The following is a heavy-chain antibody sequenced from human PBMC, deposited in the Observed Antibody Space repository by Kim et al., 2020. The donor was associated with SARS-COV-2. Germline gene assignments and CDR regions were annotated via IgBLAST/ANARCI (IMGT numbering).Heavy chain of an antibody. V-gene: IGHV5-10-1*01. CDR3: ARQIGYSSSSPHGYYGMDV. CDR2: IDPSDSYT. D-gene: IGHD6-13*01. CDR1: GYSFTSYW. Sequence: GESLKISCKGSGYSFTSYWISWVRQMPGKGLEWMGRIDPSDSYTNYSPSFQGHVTISADKSISTAYLQWSSLKASDTAMYYCARQIGYSSSSPHGYYGMDVWGQGTTVTVSS. J-gene: IGHJ6*02.